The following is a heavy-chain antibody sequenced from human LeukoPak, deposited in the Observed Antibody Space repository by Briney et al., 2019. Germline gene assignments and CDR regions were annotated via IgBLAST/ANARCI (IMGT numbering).Heavy chain of an antibody. D-gene: IGHD5-24*01. Sequence: ASVKVSCTASGYIFTRNAMTWVRQAPGQGLEWMGWINANTGSPTYAQGFRGRFVFSLDTSVSTAYLQINSLEAEDTAVYYCAREIALGDGYNHFDYWGQGTLVTVSS. CDR1: GYIFTRNA. J-gene: IGHJ4*02. CDR3: AREIALGDGYNHFDY. V-gene: IGHV7-4-1*02. CDR2: INANTGSP.